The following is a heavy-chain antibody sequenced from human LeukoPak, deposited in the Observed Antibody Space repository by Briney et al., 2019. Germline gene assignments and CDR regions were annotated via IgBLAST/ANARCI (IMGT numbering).Heavy chain of an antibody. J-gene: IGHJ4*02. Sequence: GGSLRLSCAASGFTVSSNYMSWVRQAPGKGLEWVSVIYSGGSTYYADSVKGRFTISRDNSKNTLYLQMNSLRAEDTAVYYCARGSYDFWSGIGQSHDYWGQGTLVTVSS. CDR2: IYSGGST. D-gene: IGHD3-3*01. CDR3: ARGSYDFWSGIGQSHDY. V-gene: IGHV3-53*01. CDR1: GFTVSSNY.